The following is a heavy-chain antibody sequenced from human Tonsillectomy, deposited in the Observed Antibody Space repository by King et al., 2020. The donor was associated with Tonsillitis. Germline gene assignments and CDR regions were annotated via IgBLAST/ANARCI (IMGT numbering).Heavy chain of an antibody. Sequence: VQLVESGAEVKKPGASVKVSCKASGYTFTSYDINWVRQATGQGLEWMGWMNPNSGNTGYAQKFQGRVTMTRNTSISTAYMELSSLRSEETAVYYCARGVPVLRFLEWLFLFDYWGPGTLVTVSS. CDR2: MNPNSGNT. CDR3: ARGVPVLRFLEWLFLFDY. J-gene: IGHJ4*02. V-gene: IGHV1-8*01. D-gene: IGHD3-3*01. CDR1: GYTFTSYD.